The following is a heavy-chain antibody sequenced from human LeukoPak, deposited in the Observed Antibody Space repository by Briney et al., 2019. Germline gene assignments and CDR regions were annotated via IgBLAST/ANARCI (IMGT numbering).Heavy chain of an antibody. CDR2: IYPGGSDT. D-gene: IGHD1-7*01. Sequence: GESLHIPCKCSGSPFTDYLIGWVRPMPGKGLEWMGVIYPGGSDTRYSQSFQGQVTISADKSINTAHLQWSSLKASDTAIYYCARGAAGTTPDYYYFGLDVWGQGTTVRVSS. V-gene: IGHV5-51*01. CDR1: GSPFTDYL. CDR3: ARGAAGTTPDYYYFGLDV. J-gene: IGHJ6*02.